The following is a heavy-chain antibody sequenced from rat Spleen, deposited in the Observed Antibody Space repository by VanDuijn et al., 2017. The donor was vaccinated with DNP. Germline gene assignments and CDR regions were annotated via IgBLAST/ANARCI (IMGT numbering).Heavy chain of an antibody. CDR2: ISYSGST. CDR1: GYSITSNY. Sequence: DVQLQESGSGLVKPSQSLSLTCSVTGYSITSNYWGWIRKFPGNKLEYIGHISYSGSTNDNPSLKSRLSITRETSKNHFLLHLNSVTTEDTATYYCARWTRYFDYWGQGIMVTVSS. D-gene: IGHD1-7*01. CDR3: ARWTRYFDY. V-gene: IGHV3-1*01. J-gene: IGHJ2*01.